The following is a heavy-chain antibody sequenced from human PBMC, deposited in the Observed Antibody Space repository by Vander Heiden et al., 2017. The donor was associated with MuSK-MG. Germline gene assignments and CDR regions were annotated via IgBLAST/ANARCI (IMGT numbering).Heavy chain of an antibody. CDR1: GGTFSSYA. V-gene: IGHV1-69*06. J-gene: IGHJ5*02. CDR3: ARDHAYYDILTGYYVNGNWFDP. Sequence: QVQLVQSGAEVKKPGSSVKVSCKASGGTFSSYAISWLRQAPGQGLEWMGGIIPIFGTANYAQKFQGRVTITADKSTSTAYMELSSLRSEDTAVYYCARDHAYYDILTGYYVNGNWFDPWGQGTLVTVSS. D-gene: IGHD3-9*01. CDR2: IIPIFGTA.